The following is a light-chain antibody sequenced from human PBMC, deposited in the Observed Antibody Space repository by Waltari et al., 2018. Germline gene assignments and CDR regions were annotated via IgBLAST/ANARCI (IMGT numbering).Light chain of an antibody. J-gene: IGKJ4*01. CDR2: GAS. V-gene: IGKV3-20*01. CDR1: QSDSSSY. Sequence: EIVLTQSPGTLSLSPGERATLSCRASQSDSSSYLAWYQQKPGQAPRLLIYGASSRATGIPDRFSGSGSGTDFTLTISRLEPEDFAVYYCQQYGSYFGGGTKVEIK. CDR3: QQYGSY.